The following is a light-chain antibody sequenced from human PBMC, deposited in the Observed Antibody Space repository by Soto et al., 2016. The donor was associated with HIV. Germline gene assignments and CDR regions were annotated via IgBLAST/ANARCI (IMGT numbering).Light chain of an antibody. CDR1: NIGREY. J-gene: IGLJ2*01. Sequence: SYELTQPPSVSVAPGKTATITCGGNNIGREYVYWYQQKLGQAPVLVVSYDSDRPSGIPERFSGSHSGNTATLTISRVEAGDEADYYCRVWDANSDHRGVFGGGTKLTVL. V-gene: IGLV3-21*04. CDR3: RVWDANSDHRGV. CDR2: YDS.